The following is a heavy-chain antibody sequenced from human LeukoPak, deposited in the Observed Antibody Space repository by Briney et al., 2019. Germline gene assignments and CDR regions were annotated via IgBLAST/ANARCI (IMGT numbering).Heavy chain of an antibody. J-gene: IGHJ4*02. V-gene: IGHV4-34*01. Sequence: PSETLSLTCAVYGGSFSGYYWSWIRQPPGKGLEWIGEINHSGSTNYNPSLKSRVPISVDTSKNQFSLKLSSVTAADTAVYYCARANCSSTSCDSKYYIDYWGQGTLVTVSS. CDR1: GGSFSGYY. CDR3: ARANCSSTSCDSKYYIDY. CDR2: INHSGST. D-gene: IGHD2-2*01.